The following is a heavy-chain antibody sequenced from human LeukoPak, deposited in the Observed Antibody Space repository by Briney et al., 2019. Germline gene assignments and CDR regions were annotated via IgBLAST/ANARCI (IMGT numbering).Heavy chain of an antibody. CDR1: GSYW. Sequence: RGSLRLSCAASGSYWMHWVRQAPGKGLVWVSNINSDGSWTSYADSVKGRFTISKDNAKNTVYLQMNNMRAEDTAVYYCVSFYETYWGRGTLVTVSS. V-gene: IGHV3-74*01. CDR2: INSDGSWT. D-gene: IGHD2/OR15-2a*01. CDR3: VSFYETY. J-gene: IGHJ4*02.